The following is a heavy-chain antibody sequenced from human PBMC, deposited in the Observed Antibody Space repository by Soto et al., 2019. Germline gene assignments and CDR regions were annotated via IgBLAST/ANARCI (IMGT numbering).Heavy chain of an antibody. D-gene: IGHD5-12*01. CDR3: ARSSGYSGYDKDAFDI. Sequence: QVQLVQSGAEVKKPGASVKVSCKASGYTFTSYYMHWVRQAPGQGLEWMGIINPSGGSTSYAQKFQGRVTMTRDTSTSTVYMELNSLRSEDTAVYYCARSSGYSGYDKDAFDIWGQGTMVTVSS. V-gene: IGHV1-46*01. J-gene: IGHJ3*02. CDR1: GYTFTSYY. CDR2: INPSGGST.